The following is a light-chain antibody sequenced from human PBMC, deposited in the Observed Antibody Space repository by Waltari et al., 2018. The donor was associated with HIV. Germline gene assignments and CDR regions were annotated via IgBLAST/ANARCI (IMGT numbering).Light chain of an antibody. CDR1: SLRSCS. V-gene: IGLV3-19*01. J-gene: IGLJ2*01. CDR3: NSRDSSGHVI. Sequence: SSELTQDPAVSVALGQTVRITCQGDSLRSCSANWYLQKPGQAPLLVIYDKNNRPSGIPDRFSGSSSGNAASLTITGAQAEDEADYYCNSRDSSGHVIFGGGTKLTVL. CDR2: DKN.